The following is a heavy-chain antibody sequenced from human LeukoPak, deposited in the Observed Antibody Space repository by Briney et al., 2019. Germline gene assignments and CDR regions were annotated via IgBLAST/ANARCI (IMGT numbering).Heavy chain of an antibody. CDR3: ARDSLRTQVDYAMDY. D-gene: IGHD4-17*01. CDR2: ISSSSSYI. J-gene: IGHJ4*02. V-gene: IGHV3-21*01. Sequence: PGGSLRLSCAASGFTFSSYSMNWVRQAPGKGLEWVSSISSSSSYIYYADSVKGRFTISRDNAKNSLYLQMNSLRAEDTAVYYCARDSLRTQVDYAMDYWGQGTLVTVSS. CDR1: GFTFSSYS.